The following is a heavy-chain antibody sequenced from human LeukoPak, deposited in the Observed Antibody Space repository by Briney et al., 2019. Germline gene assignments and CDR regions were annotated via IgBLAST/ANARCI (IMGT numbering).Heavy chain of an antibody. J-gene: IGHJ4*02. CDR1: GFTFRSYG. D-gene: IGHD3-10*01. Sequence: GGSLRLSCAASGFTFRSYGMSWVRQAPGKGLEWVSSIGSRGDSTYYADSVKGRVTISRDNSKNTLYLQMNSLRAEDTAVYYSAIKAKGDYWGQGTLVTVSS. CDR2: IGSRGDST. CDR3: AIKAKGDY. V-gene: IGHV3-23*01.